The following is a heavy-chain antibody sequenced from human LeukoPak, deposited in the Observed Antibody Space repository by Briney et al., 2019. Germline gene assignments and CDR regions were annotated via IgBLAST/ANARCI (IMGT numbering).Heavy chain of an antibody. V-gene: IGHV3-30*18. CDR3: AKGSGFGDY. CDR2: LSYDGSNK. CDR1: GFTFSSYG. Sequence: GGSLRLSCAASGFTFSSYGIHWVRQTPGKGLEWVAVLSYDGSNKYYADSVKGRFTISRDNSKNTLYLQMNSLSAEDTAVYYCAKGSGFGDYWGQGTLVTVSS. J-gene: IGHJ4*02. D-gene: IGHD3-16*01.